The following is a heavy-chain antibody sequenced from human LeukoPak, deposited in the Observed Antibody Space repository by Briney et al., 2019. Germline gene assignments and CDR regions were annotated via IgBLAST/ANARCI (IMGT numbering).Heavy chain of an antibody. J-gene: IGHJ4*02. CDR1: GFTFSSYA. CDR3: AHGVTGAIRNPFDY. Sequence: GGSLRLSCAASGFTFSSYAMSWVRQAPGKGLEWVSAISGSGGSTYSADSVRGRFTISRDNSKNTLYLQMNSLRAEDTAVYYCAHGVTGAIRNPFDYWGQGALVTVSS. CDR2: ISGSGGST. D-gene: IGHD1-14*01. V-gene: IGHV3-23*01.